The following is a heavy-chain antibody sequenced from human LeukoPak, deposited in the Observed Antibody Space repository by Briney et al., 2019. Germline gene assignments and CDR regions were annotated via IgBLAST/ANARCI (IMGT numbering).Heavy chain of an antibody. Sequence: EASVKVSCKASGGTFSSYAISWVRQAPGQGLEWMGRIIPIFGTANYAQKFQGRVTITADESTSTAYMELSSLRSEDTAVYYCARYGSGSFFSFPPGMDVWGQGTTVTVSS. CDR1: GGTFSSYA. V-gene: IGHV1-69*13. CDR2: IIPIFGTA. D-gene: IGHD3-10*01. CDR3: ARYGSGSFFSFPPGMDV. J-gene: IGHJ6*02.